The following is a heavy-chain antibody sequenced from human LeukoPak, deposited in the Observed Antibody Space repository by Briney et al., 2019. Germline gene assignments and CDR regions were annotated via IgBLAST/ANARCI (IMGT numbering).Heavy chain of an antibody. CDR2: IYYSGST. Sequence: SETLSLTCTVSGGSISSSSYYWGWIRQPPGKGLEWIGSIYYSGSTYYNPSLKSRVTISVDTSKNQFSLKLSSVTPEDTAVYYCARGSKVCSSGGSCYYNWFDPWGQGTLVTVSS. V-gene: IGHV4-39*07. CDR3: ARGSKVCSSGGSCYYNWFDP. CDR1: GGSISSSSYY. J-gene: IGHJ5*02. D-gene: IGHD2-15*01.